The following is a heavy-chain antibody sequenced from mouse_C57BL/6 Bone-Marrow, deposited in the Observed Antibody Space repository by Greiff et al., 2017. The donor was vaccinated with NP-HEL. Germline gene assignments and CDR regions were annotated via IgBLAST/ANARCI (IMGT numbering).Heavy chain of an antibody. CDR1: GYSITSDY. CDR3: ARSPPHGSSPYYFDY. D-gene: IGHD1-1*01. V-gene: IGHV3-8*01. Sequence: EVMLVESGPGLAKPSQTLSLTCSVTGYSITSDYWNWIRKFPGNKLEYMGYISYSGSTYYNPSLKSRISITRDTSKNQYYLQLNSVTTEDTATYYCARSPPHGSSPYYFDYWGQGTTLTVSS. J-gene: IGHJ2*01. CDR2: ISYSGST.